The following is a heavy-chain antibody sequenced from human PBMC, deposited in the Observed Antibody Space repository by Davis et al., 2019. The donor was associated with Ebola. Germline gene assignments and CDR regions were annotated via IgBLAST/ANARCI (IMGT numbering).Heavy chain of an antibody. V-gene: IGHV6-1*01. CDR3: ARGWLRGYLDY. D-gene: IGHD3-3*01. J-gene: IGHJ4*02. CDR2: TYYSSSKWYN. CDR1: GDSVYGKNGA. Sequence: HSQTLSLTCAISGDSVYGKNGAWNWIRQSPSRGLEWLGRTYYSSSKWYNDYAVSVKSRITINPDTSKNQFSLQLNSVTPEDTAVYYCARGWLRGYLDYWGQGTLVTVSS.